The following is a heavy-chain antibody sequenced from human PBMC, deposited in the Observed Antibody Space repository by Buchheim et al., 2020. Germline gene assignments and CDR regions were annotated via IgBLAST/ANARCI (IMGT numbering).Heavy chain of an antibody. CDR1: GFSFSDYY. D-gene: IGHD2-15*01. J-gene: IGHJ4*02. Sequence: QVQLVESGGGLVKPGGSLRLSCAASGFSFSDYYITWIRQAPGKGLEWISYITSSGSIIYYADSVKGRFTMSRDNATTSLYLQMNSLRAEDTAVYYCARRGRSSQSVDFDYWGQGTL. V-gene: IGHV3-11*01. CDR2: ITSSGSII. CDR3: ARRGRSSQSVDFDY.